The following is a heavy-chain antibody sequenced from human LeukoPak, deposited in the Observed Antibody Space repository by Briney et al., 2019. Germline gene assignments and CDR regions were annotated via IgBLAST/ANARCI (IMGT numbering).Heavy chain of an antibody. Sequence: PGGSLRLSCAASGFTFSSYEMNWVRQAPGKGLEWVSYISSSGSTIYYADSVKGRFTISRDNAKNSLYLQMNSLRAEDTAVYYCARELDSSGWDTFDYWGQGTLVTVSS. CDR1: GFTFSSYE. CDR3: ARELDSSGWDTFDY. D-gene: IGHD6-19*01. J-gene: IGHJ4*02. CDR2: ISSSGSTI. V-gene: IGHV3-48*03.